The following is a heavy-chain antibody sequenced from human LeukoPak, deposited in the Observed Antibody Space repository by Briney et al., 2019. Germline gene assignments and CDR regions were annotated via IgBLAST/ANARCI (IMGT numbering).Heavy chain of an antibody. CDR2: ISGSGGST. J-gene: IGHJ4*02. D-gene: IGHD3-3*01. V-gene: IGHV3-23*01. CDR1: GFTFSSYA. CDR3: AKDPFLPYYDFWSGYYPREGTFDY. Sequence: GGSLRLSCAASGFTFSSYAMSRVRQAPGKGLEWVSAISGSGGSTYYADSVKGRFTISRDNSKNTLYPQMNSLRAEDTAVYYCAKDPFLPYYDFWSGYYPREGTFDYWGQGTLVTVSS.